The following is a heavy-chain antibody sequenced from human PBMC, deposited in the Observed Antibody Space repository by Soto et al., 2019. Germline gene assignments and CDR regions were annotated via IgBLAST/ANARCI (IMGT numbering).Heavy chain of an antibody. CDR3: ARSVIISSYSSPPRYFDY. J-gene: IGHJ4*02. CDR2: INHSGST. D-gene: IGHD6-13*01. V-gene: IGHV4-34*01. CDR1: GGSFSGYY. Sequence: SETLSLTCAVYGGSFSGYYWSWIRQPPGKGLEWIGEINHSGSTNYNPSLKSRVTISVDTSKNQFSLKLSSVTAVDTAVYYCARSVIISSYSSPPRYFDYWGQGTLVTVSS.